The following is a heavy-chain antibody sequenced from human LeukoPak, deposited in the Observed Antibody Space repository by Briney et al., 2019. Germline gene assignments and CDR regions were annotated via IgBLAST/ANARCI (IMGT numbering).Heavy chain of an antibody. CDR3: ARGTSFSDYSRLYYLDY. D-gene: IGHD3-22*01. CDR1: GFTFSRYS. CDR2: ISSGTSTI. J-gene: IGHJ4*02. V-gene: IGHV3-48*01. Sequence: GGSLRLSCAASGFTFSRYSMNWVRQAPGKGLEWVSYISSGTSTIYYADSVKGRFTISRDNGMNSLSLQMNSLRAEDTAVYYCARGTSFSDYSRLYYLDYWGQGTLVTVSS.